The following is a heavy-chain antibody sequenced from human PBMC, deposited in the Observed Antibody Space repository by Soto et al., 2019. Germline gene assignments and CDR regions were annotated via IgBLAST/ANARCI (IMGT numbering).Heavy chain of an antibody. D-gene: IGHD3-10*01. V-gene: IGHV3-33*01. J-gene: IGHJ6*03. CDR3: ARALYGGYNYYYYMDV. Sequence: GGSLRLSCAASGFTFSSYGMHWVRQAPGKGLEWVAVIWYDGSNKYYADSVKGRFIISRDNSKNTLYLQMNSLRAEDTDVYYCARALYGGYNYYYYMDVWGKGTTVTVSS. CDR1: GFTFSSYG. CDR2: IWYDGSNK.